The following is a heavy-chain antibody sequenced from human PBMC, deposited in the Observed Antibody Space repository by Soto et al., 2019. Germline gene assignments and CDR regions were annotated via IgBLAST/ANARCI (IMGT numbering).Heavy chain of an antibody. J-gene: IGHJ4*02. CDR3: ARHGYNYGGGYFDY. CDR2: ISYDGNNK. V-gene: IGHV3-30-3*01. Sequence: PGGSLRLSCAASGFTYSTYTMHWVRQAPGKGLEWVAVISYDGNNKFYADSVKGRFTISRDSTKQTLYLQMNSLRAEDTAVYYCARHGYNYGGGYFDYWGQRTLVTVSS. CDR1: GFTYSTYT. D-gene: IGHD5-18*01.